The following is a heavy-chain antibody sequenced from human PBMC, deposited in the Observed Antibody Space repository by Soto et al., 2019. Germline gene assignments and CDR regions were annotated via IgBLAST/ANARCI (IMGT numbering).Heavy chain of an antibody. J-gene: IGHJ6*02. CDR3: ARERSVGYCITATCPKPFYYYSMDV. CDR1: GGTFTNYA. V-gene: IGHV1-69*13. D-gene: IGHD2-2*01. CDR2: IIPVFGTP. Sequence: SVKVSCKASGGTFTNYAFSWVRQAPGQGLEWMGGIIPVFGTPDYAQKFQGRVTITADESTRTASMELSSLRSDDTAVYYCARERSVGYCITATCPKPFYYYSMDVWGQGTTVTVAS.